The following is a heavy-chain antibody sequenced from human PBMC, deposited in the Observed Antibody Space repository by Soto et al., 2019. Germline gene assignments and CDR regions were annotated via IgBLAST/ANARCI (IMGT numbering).Heavy chain of an antibody. D-gene: IGHD1-1*01. Sequence: LQEAGPGMVKPLTTLALTWTVSGCSISNGCYFWSWVRQQPGKGLEWIGYIYYRGSTYYNPSLKSRVTISVDTSKNQFSLKLSSVTAADTAVYYCARVYNWNYSLWGQGTLVTVSS. CDR1: GCSISNGCYF. CDR2: IYYRGST. V-gene: IGHV4-31*02. CDR3: ARVYNWNYSL. J-gene: IGHJ4*02.